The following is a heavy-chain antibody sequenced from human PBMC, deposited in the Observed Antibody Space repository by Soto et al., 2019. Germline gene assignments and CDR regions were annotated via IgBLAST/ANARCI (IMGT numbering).Heavy chain of an antibody. D-gene: IGHD6-13*01. V-gene: IGHV4-59*08. CDR2: IYYSGNT. CDR1: GGSISSYY. CDR3: ASSSSWNFDY. Sequence: QVQLQESGPGLVKPSETLSLTCTVSGGSISSYYWSWIRQPPGKGLEWIEYIYYSGNTNYNPSLKSLVPISVDTSKNQFSLKLSSVSAADTAVYYCASSSSWNFDYWGQGTLVTVSS. J-gene: IGHJ4*02.